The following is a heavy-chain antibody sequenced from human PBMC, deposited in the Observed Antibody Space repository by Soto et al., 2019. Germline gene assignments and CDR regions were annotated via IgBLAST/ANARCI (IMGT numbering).Heavy chain of an antibody. CDR1: GYSFTTYW. Sequence: GESLKISCKGSGYSFTTYWIGWVRQMPGKGLDWMGMIYPGDSDTRYSPSFQGQVTISADKSNSTAYLRWSSLKASDTAMYYCARVAYNYGYFDYWGQGTLVTVSS. CDR2: IYPGDSDT. D-gene: IGHD5-18*01. CDR3: ARVAYNYGYFDY. V-gene: IGHV5-51*01. J-gene: IGHJ4*02.